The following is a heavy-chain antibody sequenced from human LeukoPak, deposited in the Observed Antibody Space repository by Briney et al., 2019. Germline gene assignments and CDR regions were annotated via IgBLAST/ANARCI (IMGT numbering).Heavy chain of an antibody. J-gene: IGHJ6*03. V-gene: IGHV3-7*01. D-gene: IGHD2/OR15-2a*01. CDR1: GFTFSQYW. Sequence: PGGSLRLSCAASGFTFSQYWMSWVRQAPGKGLEWVANIKHDGSEKQDGSEKNYVDSVKGRFTISRDNAKNSLYLQMNSLRAEDTVVNSWARSGRGVASFYFSMDFWAKGPRSPSP. CDR2: IKHDGSEKQDGSEK. CDR3: ARSGRGVASFYFSMDF.